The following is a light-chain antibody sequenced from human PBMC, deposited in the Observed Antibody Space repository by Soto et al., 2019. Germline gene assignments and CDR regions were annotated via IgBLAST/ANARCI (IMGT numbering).Light chain of an antibody. Sequence: QLVLTQPPSASGTPGQRVTISCSGSSSNIGGHYVYWYQHLPGAAPQLLIYKNNQRPSGVPDRFSGSKSGTSASLAISGLRSEDEADYYGAAWDDSLSVSYVFGTGTKVTVL. J-gene: IGLJ1*01. CDR2: KNN. V-gene: IGLV1-47*01. CDR3: AAWDDSLSVSYV. CDR1: SSNIGGHY.